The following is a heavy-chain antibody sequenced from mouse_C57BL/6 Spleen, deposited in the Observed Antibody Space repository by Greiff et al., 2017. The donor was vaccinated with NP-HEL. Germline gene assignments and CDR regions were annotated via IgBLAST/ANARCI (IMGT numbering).Heavy chain of an antibody. Sequence: EVMLVESGGGLVKPGGSLKLSSAASGFTFSSYAMSWVRQTPEKRLEWVATISDGGRYTYYPDNVQGRFSLSRDNATNNLYLQMSHLKSEDTAMYYCARDKYGNNWYLDVWGTGTTVTVSS. CDR3: ARDKYGNNWYLDV. J-gene: IGHJ1*03. D-gene: IGHD2-1*01. CDR2: ISDGGRYT. CDR1: GFTFSSYA. V-gene: IGHV5-4*01.